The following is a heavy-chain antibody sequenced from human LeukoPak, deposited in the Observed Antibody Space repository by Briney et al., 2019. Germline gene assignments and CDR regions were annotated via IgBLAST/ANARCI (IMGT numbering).Heavy chain of an antibody. Sequence: ASVNVSCKASGYDFSSYGISWVRQAPGQGLQWMGWISVYNGKTKYGPLQGRVSMTTDTSTDTAYMELRGLSSDDTAMYYCARHMTTVATSLDYWGQGTLVTVSS. CDR3: ARHMTTVATSLDY. D-gene: IGHD4-23*01. CDR2: ISVYNGKT. V-gene: IGHV1-18*01. J-gene: IGHJ4*02. CDR1: GYDFSSYG.